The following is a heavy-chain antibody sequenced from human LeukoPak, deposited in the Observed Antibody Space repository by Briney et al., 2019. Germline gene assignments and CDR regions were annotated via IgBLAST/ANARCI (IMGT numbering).Heavy chain of an antibody. CDR2: IRISGTYI. CDR3: ARENTAMWGGEVNYFDY. Sequence: GGSLRLSCAGSGFTFGSFTMNWVRQAPGKGLEWVSSIRISGTYIDYADSVKGRFTISRDDAKNSLSLQMHSLRAEDTAVYYCARENTAMWGGEVNYFDYWGQGTLVTVSS. CDR1: GFTFGSFT. V-gene: IGHV3-21*06. J-gene: IGHJ4*02. D-gene: IGHD5-18*01.